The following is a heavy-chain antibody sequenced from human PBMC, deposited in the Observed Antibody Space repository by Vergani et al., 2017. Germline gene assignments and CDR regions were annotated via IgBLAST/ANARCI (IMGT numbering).Heavy chain of an antibody. J-gene: IGHJ6*02. CDR2: ISSSSSYI. CDR1: GFTFSSYS. D-gene: IGHD4-23*01. V-gene: IGHV3-21*01. Sequence: EVQLVESGGGLVKPGGSLRLSCAASGFTFSSYSMNWVRQAPGKGLEWVSSISSSSSYIYYADSVKGRFTISRDKANHSLYLQMHSLRAEDTAVYYCSRDLADGGNSLSWLYYYYGINGWSQASSVTVSS. CDR3: SRDLADGGNSLSWLYYYYGING.